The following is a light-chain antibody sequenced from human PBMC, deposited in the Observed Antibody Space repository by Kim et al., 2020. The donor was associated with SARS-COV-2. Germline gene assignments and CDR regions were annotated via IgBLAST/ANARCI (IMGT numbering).Light chain of an antibody. CDR2: DAF. CDR1: QSVGNS. Sequence: LPPGDRATPSCRASQSVGNSFAWYQQKPGQAPRLLIYDAFSRATGIPARFSGSGSGTDFTLTISSLEPEDFAVYYCQQRGSWPLTFGQGTKVDIK. J-gene: IGKJ1*01. V-gene: IGKV3-11*01. CDR3: QQRGSWPLT.